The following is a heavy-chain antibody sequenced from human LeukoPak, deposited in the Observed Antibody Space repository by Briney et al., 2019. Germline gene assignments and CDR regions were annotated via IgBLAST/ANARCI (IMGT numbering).Heavy chain of an antibody. Sequence: ASVKVSCKASGYTFPSYFMHWVRQAPGQGLEWMGIINPTGGSTTYAQNFQGRLTMTTDTSTTTAYMELRSLRSDDTAVYYCSRGFPFCGADCFSGVFDIWGQGTMVTVS. CDR2: INPTGGST. J-gene: IGHJ3*02. CDR1: GYTFPSYF. CDR3: SRGFPFCGADCFSGVFDI. D-gene: IGHD2-21*02. V-gene: IGHV1-46*01.